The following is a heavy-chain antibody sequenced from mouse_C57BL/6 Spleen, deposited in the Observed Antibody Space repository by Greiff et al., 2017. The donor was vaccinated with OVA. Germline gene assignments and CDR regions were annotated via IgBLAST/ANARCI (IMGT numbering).Heavy chain of an antibody. CDR1: GYTFTDYE. CDR2: IDPETGGT. J-gene: IGHJ1*03. V-gene: IGHV1-15*01. D-gene: IGHD2-4*01. CDR3: TRYGGLRPYFDV. Sequence: VQLQQSGAELVRPGASVTLSCKASGYTFTDYEMHWVKQTPVHGLEWIGAIDPETGGTAYNQKFKGKAILTADKSSSTAYMELRSLTSEDSAVYYCTRYGGLRPYFDVWGTGTTVTVSS.